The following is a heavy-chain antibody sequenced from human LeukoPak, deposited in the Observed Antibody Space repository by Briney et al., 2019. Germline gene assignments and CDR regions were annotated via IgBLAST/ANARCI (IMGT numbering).Heavy chain of an antibody. CDR2: ISGSGGST. CDR3: AKGFGGYYYDSSGYYGRHDAFDI. Sequence: GGSLRLSCAASGFTFSNYAMSWVRQAPGKGLEWVSAISGSGGSTYYADSVKGRFTISRDNSKNTLYLQMNSLRAEDTAVYYCAKGFGGYYYDSSGYYGRHDAFDIWGQGTMVTVSS. J-gene: IGHJ3*02. V-gene: IGHV3-23*01. D-gene: IGHD3-22*01. CDR1: GFTFSNYA.